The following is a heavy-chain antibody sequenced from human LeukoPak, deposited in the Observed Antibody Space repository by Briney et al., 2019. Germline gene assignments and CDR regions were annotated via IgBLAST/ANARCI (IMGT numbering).Heavy chain of an antibody. CDR3: ARGPDHAKVGY. J-gene: IGHJ4*02. D-gene: IGHD1-26*01. V-gene: IGHV4-61*02. CDR2: IYTNGNT. CDR1: GGSFTSGNYK. Sequence: SQTLSLTCTVSGGSFTSGNYKWSWLRQPPGKGLEWIGRIYTNGNTDYSPSLKSRVTISIDMSKNQFFLKLSSVTAADTAVYYCARGPDHAKVGYWGQGTLVTVSS.